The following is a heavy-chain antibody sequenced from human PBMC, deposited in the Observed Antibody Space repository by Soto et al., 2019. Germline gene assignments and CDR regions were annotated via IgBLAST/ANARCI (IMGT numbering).Heavy chain of an antibody. D-gene: IGHD2-21*01. CDR3: ARESDWPRGYFDS. CDR1: GGSISSGYYY. CDR2: ISYSGNT. J-gene: IGHJ4*02. Sequence: SGTLSLTCTVSGGSISSGYYYCTWIRQHPGKGLEWIGYISYSGNTYYNPSLKSRVTISVDTSKNQFSLKLSSVTAADTAVYYCARESDWPRGYFDSWGQGTLVTVSS. V-gene: IGHV4-31*03.